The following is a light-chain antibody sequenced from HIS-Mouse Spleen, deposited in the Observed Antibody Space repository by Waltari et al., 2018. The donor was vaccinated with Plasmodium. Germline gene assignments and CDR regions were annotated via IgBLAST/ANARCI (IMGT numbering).Light chain of an antibody. CDR3: CSYAGSYTWV. J-gene: IGLJ3*02. CDR1: SSDVGGYNS. V-gene: IGLV2-11*01. CDR2: DVS. Sequence: QSALTQPPPTSGSPGPSVTLSCTGTSSDVGGYNSVSWYQQHPGKAPKLMIYDVSKRPSGVPDRFSGSKSGNTASLTISGLQAEDEADYYCCSYAGSYTWVFGGGTKLTVL.